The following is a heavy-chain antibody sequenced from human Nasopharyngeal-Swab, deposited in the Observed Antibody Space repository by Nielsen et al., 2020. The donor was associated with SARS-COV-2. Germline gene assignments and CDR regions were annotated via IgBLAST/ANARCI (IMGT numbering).Heavy chain of an antibody. Sequence: SETLSLTCTVSGGSISSYYSSWIRQPAGKGLEWNVRIYTSGSTNYNPPLKSRVTMSVDTSKNQFPLKLSSVTAADTAVYYCARHRRDSVPAPGWFDPWGQGTLVTVSS. CDR3: ARHRRDSVPAPGWFDP. V-gene: IGHV4-4*07. CDR1: GGSISSYY. J-gene: IGHJ5*02. CDR2: IYTSGST. D-gene: IGHD2-2*01.